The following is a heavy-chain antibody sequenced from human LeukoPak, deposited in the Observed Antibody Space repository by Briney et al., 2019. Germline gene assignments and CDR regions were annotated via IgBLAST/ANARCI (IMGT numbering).Heavy chain of an antibody. J-gene: IGHJ5*02. CDR1: GFTFHTYW. V-gene: IGHV3-7*01. D-gene: IGHD3-10*02. Sequence: GGSLTLSCPASGFTFHTYWLTWLRQAPGKGLEWLAHIKEEGSKKYYVHSAKGRFTISRDNAKNSLFLQMNSLRAEHTAVYYCARRGTDYCVPTDCHPNWYDPWGQGTLVTVFS. CDR3: ARRGTDYCVPTDCHPNWYDP. CDR2: IKEEGSKK.